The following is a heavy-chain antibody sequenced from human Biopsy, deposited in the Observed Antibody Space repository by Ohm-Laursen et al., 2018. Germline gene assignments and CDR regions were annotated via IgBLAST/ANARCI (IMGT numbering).Heavy chain of an antibody. CDR3: TRGGYYYDSLAYYYWFDP. CDR1: GYTFTGHH. D-gene: IGHD3-22*01. J-gene: IGHJ5*02. CDR2: INAKTGDT. Sequence: ASVKVSCKASGYTFTGHHVHWVRQAPGQGLEWMGWINAKTGDTNYAQKFQGRVTMTRDTSISTACVDLSSLRSDDTAVYYCTRGGYYYDSLAYYYWFDPWGQGTLVTVSS. V-gene: IGHV1-2*02.